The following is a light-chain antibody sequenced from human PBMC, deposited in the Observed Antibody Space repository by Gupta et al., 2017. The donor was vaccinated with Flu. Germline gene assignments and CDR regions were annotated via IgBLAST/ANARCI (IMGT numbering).Light chain of an antibody. V-gene: IGLV2-14*01. CDR1: SSYIGDYKF. CDR2: EVT. J-gene: IGLJ3*02. CDR3: SADTSSTTWV. Sequence: SALPQPASVSGPPGPSITISGTGTSSYIGDYKFVSWYQPHPGKSPKLMIYEVTKRPAGVAISFSGSKSGNTASLTISGRKEEDEGDYYCSADTSSTTWVFGGGTNLTVL.